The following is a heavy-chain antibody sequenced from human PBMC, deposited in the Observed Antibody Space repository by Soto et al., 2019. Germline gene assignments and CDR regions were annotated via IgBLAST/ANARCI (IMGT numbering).Heavy chain of an antibody. V-gene: IGHV1-18*01. D-gene: IGHD3-22*01. CDR3: AIDYHNVVVVMGVNWFDP. CDR1: GYTFTSYG. Sequence: ASVKVSCKASGYTFTSYGISWVRQAPGQGLERMGWISAYNGNTNYAQKLQGRVTMTTDTSTSTAYMERRSLRSDDTAVYYCAIDYHNVVVVMGVNWFDPWGQGTMVTVSS. CDR2: ISAYNGNT. J-gene: IGHJ5*01.